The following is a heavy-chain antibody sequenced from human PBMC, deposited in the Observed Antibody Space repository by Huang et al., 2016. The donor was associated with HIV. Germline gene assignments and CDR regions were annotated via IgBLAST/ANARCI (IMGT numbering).Heavy chain of an antibody. CDR2: INGGNGDT. CDR1: GYTFSSHA. CDR3: ARDPLDIRRHFDF. V-gene: IGHV1-3*01. D-gene: IGHD3-3*01. J-gene: IGHJ4*02. Sequence: QVQLVQSGAEVKKPGTSVKVSCKTSGYTFSSHALHWLRQAPGQRPECMGWINGGNGDTKYSQKFQVRVTITSDTSANIGYMELNSLLSEDTAVYYCARDPLDIRRHFDFWGQGSLVTVSS.